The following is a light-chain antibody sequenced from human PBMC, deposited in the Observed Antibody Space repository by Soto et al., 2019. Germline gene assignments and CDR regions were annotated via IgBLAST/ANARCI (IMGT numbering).Light chain of an antibody. V-gene: IGLV2-8*01. CDR2: EGT. Sequence: QSALTQPPSATGSPGQSVTISCTGTSSDVGANNYVSWYQQHPGKATKLMIYEGTKRPSGVPDRLSGSKSGNTASLTVSGLQAEDEADYYCCSYEDTNRVFGPGTKVTVL. CDR3: CSYEDTNRV. CDR1: SSDVGANNY. J-gene: IGLJ1*01.